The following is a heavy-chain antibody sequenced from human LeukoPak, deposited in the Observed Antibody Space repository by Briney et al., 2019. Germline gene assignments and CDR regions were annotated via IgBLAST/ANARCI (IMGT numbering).Heavy chain of an antibody. V-gene: IGHV5-51*01. Sequence: GESLKISCQASGYRFTNYWIAWVRQMRGQGLEWMGIIYPSDSDIRYNPSFQGQVTISADKSISTAYLRWSSLQASDTAVYYCARVGTSNYRFFDSWGQGTLVTVSS. CDR1: GYRFTNYW. CDR2: IYPSDSDI. D-gene: IGHD1-1*01. CDR3: ARVGTSNYRFFDS. J-gene: IGHJ4*02.